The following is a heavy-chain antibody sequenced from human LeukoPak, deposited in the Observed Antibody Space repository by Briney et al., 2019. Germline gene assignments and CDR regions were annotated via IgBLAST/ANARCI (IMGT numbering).Heavy chain of an antibody. CDR3: ARNLATSYYYYYGMDV. CDR2: TRNKANSYTT. J-gene: IGHJ6*02. V-gene: IGHV3-72*01. CDR1: GFTFSDHS. Sequence: PGGSLRLSCAASGFTFSDHSMDWVRQAPGKGLEWVGRTRNKANSYTTVYAASVKGRFTISRDDSKNSLYLQMNSLKTEDTAVYYCARNLATSYYYYYGMDVWGQGTTVTVSS.